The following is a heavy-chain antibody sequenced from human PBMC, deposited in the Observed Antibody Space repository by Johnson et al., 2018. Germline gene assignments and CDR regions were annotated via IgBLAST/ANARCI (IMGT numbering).Heavy chain of an antibody. D-gene: IGHD3-10*01. CDR1: GFTFDDYA. Sequence: VQLVQSGGGLVQPGRSLRLSCAASGFTFDDYAMHWVRQAPGKGLEWVSAISGSGGSTYYADSVKGRFTISRDNSKNTLYLQRNSLRAEDTAVYYFASDFGYFQHWGQGTLVTVSS. J-gene: IGHJ1*01. CDR3: ASDFGYFQH. CDR2: ISGSGGST. V-gene: IGHV3-23*04.